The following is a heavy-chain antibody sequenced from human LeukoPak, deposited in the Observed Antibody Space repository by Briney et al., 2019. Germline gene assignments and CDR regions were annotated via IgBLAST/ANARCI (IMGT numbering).Heavy chain of an antibody. D-gene: IGHD2-15*01. CDR3: ARDSARLLLDWFDP. J-gene: IGHJ5*02. CDR2: IYYSGST. Sequence: SETLSLTCTVSGGSISSSSYYWGWIRQPPGKELEWIGSIYYSGSTYYNPSLKSRVTISVDTSKNQFSLKLSSVTAADTAVYYCARDSARLLLDWFDPWGQGTLVTVSS. CDR1: GGSISSSSYY. V-gene: IGHV4-39*07.